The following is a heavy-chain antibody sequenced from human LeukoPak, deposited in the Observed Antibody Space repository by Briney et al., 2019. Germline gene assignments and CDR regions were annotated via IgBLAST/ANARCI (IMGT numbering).Heavy chain of an antibody. Sequence: GGSLRLSCAASGFTFSSYEMNWVRQAPGKGLEWVSYISSSGSTIYYADSVKGRFTISRDNAKNSLYLQMNSLRAEDTALYYCARDRIRLGELSFAEFDYWGQGTLVTVSS. CDR1: GFTFSSYE. J-gene: IGHJ4*02. D-gene: IGHD3-16*02. CDR3: ARDRIRLGELSFAEFDY. V-gene: IGHV3-48*03. CDR2: ISSSGSTI.